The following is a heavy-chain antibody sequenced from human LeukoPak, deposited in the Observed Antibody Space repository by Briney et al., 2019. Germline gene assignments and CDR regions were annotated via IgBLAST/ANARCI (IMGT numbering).Heavy chain of an antibody. CDR2: IYTSGST. CDR3: ARDGIVRYSSSSGLSYYYMDV. Sequence: SETLSLTCTVSGGSISSGSYYWSWIRQPAGKGVEWIGRIYTSGSTNYNPSLKSRVTISVDTSKNQFSLKLSSVTAADTAVYYCARDGIVRYSSSSGLSYYYMDVWGKGTTVTVSS. V-gene: IGHV4-61*02. CDR1: GGSISSGSYY. D-gene: IGHD6-6*01. J-gene: IGHJ6*03.